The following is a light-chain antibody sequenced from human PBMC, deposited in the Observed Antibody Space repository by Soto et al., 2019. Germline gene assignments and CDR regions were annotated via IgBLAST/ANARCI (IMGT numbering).Light chain of an antibody. V-gene: IGKV1-5*03. CDR3: QHYNSYSEA. Sequence: SPSTLSGSVGGRVTITCRASQTISSWLAWYQQKPGKAPKLLIYKASTLKSGVPSRFSGSGSGTEFTLTISSLQPDDFATYYCQHYNSYSEAFGQGTKVDIK. CDR1: QTISSW. J-gene: IGKJ1*01. CDR2: KAS.